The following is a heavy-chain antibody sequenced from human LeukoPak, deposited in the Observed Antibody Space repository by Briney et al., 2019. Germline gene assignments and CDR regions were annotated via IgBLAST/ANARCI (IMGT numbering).Heavy chain of an antibody. V-gene: IGHV3-30*04. D-gene: IGHD5-18*01. Sequence: WGSLRLSCAASGFTFSSYAMHWVRQAPGKGLEWVAVISYDGSNKYYADSVKGRFTISRDNSKNTLYLQMNSLRAEDTAVYYCARDRIQLWLGGDAFDIWGQGTMVTVSS. CDR3: ARDRIQLWLGGDAFDI. CDR2: ISYDGSNK. CDR1: GFTFSSYA. J-gene: IGHJ3*02.